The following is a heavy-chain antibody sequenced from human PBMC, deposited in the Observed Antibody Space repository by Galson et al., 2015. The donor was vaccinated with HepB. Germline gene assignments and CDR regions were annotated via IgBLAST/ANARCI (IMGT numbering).Heavy chain of an antibody. CDR2: ISSTGTTM. D-gene: IGHD3-10*01. CDR1: GFTFSSYT. J-gene: IGHJ2*01. V-gene: IGHV3-48*02. Sequence: SLRLPCAASGFTFSSYTMNWVRQAPGKGLESVSYISSTGTTMYYADSAKGRFTLPRDNAQNSLYLQMNSLRDEDTAVYYCARVYFGSGSSSAYWYFDLWGRGALVTVSS. CDR3: ARVYFGSGSSSAYWYFDL.